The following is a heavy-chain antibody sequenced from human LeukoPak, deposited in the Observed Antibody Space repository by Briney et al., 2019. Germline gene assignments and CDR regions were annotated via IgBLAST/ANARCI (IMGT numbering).Heavy chain of an antibody. D-gene: IGHD2-21*02. J-gene: IGHJ4*02. Sequence: SETLSLTCTVSGGSIASSGYYWSWVRQPPGKGLEWIATIYYSGTTYYNAPLKSRVTISVDTSKNQFSVKLSSVTAADTAVYYCARYVVVTTKYYFDYWGQGTLVAVSP. CDR2: IYYSGTT. V-gene: IGHV4-39*01. CDR3: ARYVVVTTKYYFDY. CDR1: GGSIASSGYY.